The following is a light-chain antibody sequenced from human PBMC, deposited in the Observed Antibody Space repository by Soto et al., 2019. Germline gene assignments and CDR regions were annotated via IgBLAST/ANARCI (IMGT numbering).Light chain of an antibody. CDR3: QQYNGT. J-gene: IGKJ1*01. CDR1: QTISSW. Sequence: DIQMTQSPSTLSASVGDRVTITCRASQTISSWLAWYQQKLGKAPKLLIYKASSLEGGVPSRFSGSGSGTGFTLTIGSLQPDDSATYYCQQYNGTFGQGTKVEVK. V-gene: IGKV1-5*03. CDR2: KAS.